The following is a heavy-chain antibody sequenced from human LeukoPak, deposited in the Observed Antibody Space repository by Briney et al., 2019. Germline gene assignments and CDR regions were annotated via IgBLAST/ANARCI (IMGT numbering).Heavy chain of an antibody. Sequence: GGSLRLSCAASGFTFDDYAMHWVRQAPGKGLEWVSGISWNSGSIGYADSVKGRFTISRDNAKNSLYLQMNSLRAEDTALYYCAKASSGWSSFDPWGQGTLVTVSS. V-gene: IGHV3-9*01. CDR2: ISWNSGSI. J-gene: IGHJ5*02. D-gene: IGHD6-19*01. CDR3: AKASSGWSSFDP. CDR1: GFTFDDYA.